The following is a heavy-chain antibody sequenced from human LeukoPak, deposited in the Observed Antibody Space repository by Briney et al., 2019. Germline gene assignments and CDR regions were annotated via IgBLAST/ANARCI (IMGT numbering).Heavy chain of an antibody. CDR1: GFTFSSYS. V-gene: IGHV3-21*01. CDR3: ARGRSVVPAVPGGYYYMDV. D-gene: IGHD2-2*01. Sequence: PGGSLRLSCAASGFTFSSYSMNWVRQAPGKGLKWVSSISSSSSYIYYADSVKGRFTISRDNAKNSLYLQMNSLRAEDTAVYYCARGRSVVPAVPGGYYYMDVWGKGTTVTVSS. J-gene: IGHJ6*03. CDR2: ISSSSSYI.